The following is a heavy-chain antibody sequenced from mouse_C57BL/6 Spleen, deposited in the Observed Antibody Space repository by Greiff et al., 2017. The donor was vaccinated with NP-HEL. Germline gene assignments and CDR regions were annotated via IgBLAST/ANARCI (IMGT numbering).Heavy chain of an antibody. D-gene: IGHD1-1*01. CDR3: TTLITTVVADYAMDY. CDR2: IDPENGDT. V-gene: IGHV14-4*01. J-gene: IGHJ4*01. CDR1: GFNIKDDY. Sequence: EVMLVESGAELVRPGASVKLSCTASGFNIKDDYMHWVKQRPDQGLEWIGWIDPENGDTEYASKVQGKATITADTSSNTAYLQLSSLTSEDTAVYYCTTLITTVVADYAMDYWGQGTSVTVSS.